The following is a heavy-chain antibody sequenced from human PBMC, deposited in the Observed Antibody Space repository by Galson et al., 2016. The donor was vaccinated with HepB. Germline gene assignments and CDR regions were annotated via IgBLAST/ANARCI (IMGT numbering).Heavy chain of an antibody. J-gene: IGHJ4*02. CDR1: GFTFNDAW. CDR2: IKGKTDGEAT. D-gene: IGHD2-15*01. V-gene: IGHV3-15*07. Sequence: SLRLSCAASGFTFNDAWMNWVRQAPGKGLEWVGRIKGKTDGEATDYAAPGKGRFTISRDGSTKTLYLQMDSLKTEDTAVYYCTSPCCSGGSCSGDFDNWGQGTLVTVSS. CDR3: TSPCCSGGSCSGDFDN.